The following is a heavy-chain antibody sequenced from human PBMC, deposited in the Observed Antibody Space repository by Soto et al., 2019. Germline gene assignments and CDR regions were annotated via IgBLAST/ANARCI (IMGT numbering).Heavy chain of an antibody. Sequence: SETLSLTCTVSGGSISSGDYYWSWIRQPPGKGLEWIGYIYYSGSTYYNPSLKSRVTISADTSENQFSLKLSSVTAADTAVYYCARAIAAAGGMDVWGQGTTVTVSS. J-gene: IGHJ6*02. CDR2: IYYSGST. V-gene: IGHV4-30-4*01. CDR1: GGSISSGDYY. CDR3: ARAIAAAGGMDV. D-gene: IGHD6-13*01.